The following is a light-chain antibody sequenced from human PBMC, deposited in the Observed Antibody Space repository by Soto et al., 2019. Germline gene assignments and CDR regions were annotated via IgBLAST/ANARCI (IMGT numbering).Light chain of an antibody. Sequence: QSALTQPRSVSGSPGQSVTISCTGTNNDVGNYISVSWYQQHPDKAPKLLIYDVGRRPSGVPDRFSGSKSGNTAFLTISGLQAEDEADYYCCSYAGFFTHYVFGTGTKLTVL. CDR2: DVG. CDR1: NNDVGNYIS. CDR3: CSYAGFFTHYV. J-gene: IGLJ1*01. V-gene: IGLV2-11*01.